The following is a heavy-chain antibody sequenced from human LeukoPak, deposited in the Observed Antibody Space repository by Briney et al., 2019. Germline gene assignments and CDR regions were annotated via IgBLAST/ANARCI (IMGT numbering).Heavy chain of an antibody. D-gene: IGHD3-22*01. CDR1: GGSFGGYY. V-gene: IGHV4-34*01. CDR2: INHSGST. J-gene: IGHJ3*02. Sequence: PSETLSLTCAAYGGSFGGYYWSWIRQPPGKGLEWIGEINHSGSTNYNPSLKSRVTISVDTSKNQFSLKLSSVTAADTAVYYCARTLGYYYPDAFDIWGQGTMVTVSS. CDR3: ARTLGYYYPDAFDI.